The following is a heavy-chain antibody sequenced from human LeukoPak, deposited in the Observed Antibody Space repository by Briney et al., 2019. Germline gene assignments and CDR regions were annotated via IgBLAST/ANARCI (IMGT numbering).Heavy chain of an antibody. Sequence: PSETLSLTCAVSGGSISSSNWWSWVRQPPGKGLEWIGSIYYSGSTYYNPSLKSRVTISVDTSKNQFSLKLSSVTAADTAVYYCARGDVLRYFDWSPDAFDIWGQGTMVTVSS. J-gene: IGHJ3*02. CDR1: GGSISSSNW. V-gene: IGHV4-4*02. D-gene: IGHD3-9*01. CDR2: IYYSGST. CDR3: ARGDVLRYFDWSPDAFDI.